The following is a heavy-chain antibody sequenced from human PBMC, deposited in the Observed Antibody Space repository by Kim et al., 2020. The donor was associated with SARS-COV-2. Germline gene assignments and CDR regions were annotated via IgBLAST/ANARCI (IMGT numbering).Heavy chain of an antibody. J-gene: IGHJ3*02. V-gene: IGHV3-49*03. CDR3: SRDIKQWLADGDVFDI. Sequence: GGSLRLSCIASGFTFGDYALSWFRQPPGKGLEWVGFIRSNAYGGTTEYAASVRGRFTISRDDSKSITDMQINSLSTEDTAVYYCSRDIKQWLADGDVFDIWGQGTMVTVSS. CDR1: GFTFGDYA. D-gene: IGHD6-19*01. CDR2: IRSNAYGGTT.